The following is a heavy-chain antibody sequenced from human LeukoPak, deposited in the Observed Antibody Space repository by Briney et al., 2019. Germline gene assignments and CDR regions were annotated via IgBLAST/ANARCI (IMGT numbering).Heavy chain of an antibody. V-gene: IGHV1-2*02. CDR2: INPNSGGT. Sequence: GASVKVSCKASGYIFTGYYMHWVRQAPGQGLEWMGWINPNSGGTNYAQKFQGRVTMTRDTSISTAYMELSRLRSDDTAVYYCAREGKYQLLYDWFDPWGQGTLVTVSS. CDR1: GYIFTGYY. J-gene: IGHJ5*02. D-gene: IGHD2-2*02. CDR3: AREGKYQLLYDWFDP.